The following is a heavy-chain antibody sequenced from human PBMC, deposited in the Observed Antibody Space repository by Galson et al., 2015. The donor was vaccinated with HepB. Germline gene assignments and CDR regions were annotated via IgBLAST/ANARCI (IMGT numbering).Heavy chain of an antibody. Sequence: PALVKPTQTLTLTCTFSGFSLSTSGVCVSWIRQPPGKALEWLARIDWDDDKYYSTSLKTRLTISKDTSKNQVVLTMTNMDPVDTATYYCARAYCSGGSWNYFDYWGQGTLVTVSS. CDR1: GFSLSTSGVC. CDR2: IDWDDDK. J-gene: IGHJ4*02. V-gene: IGHV2-70*11. D-gene: IGHD2-15*01. CDR3: ARAYCSGGSWNYFDY.